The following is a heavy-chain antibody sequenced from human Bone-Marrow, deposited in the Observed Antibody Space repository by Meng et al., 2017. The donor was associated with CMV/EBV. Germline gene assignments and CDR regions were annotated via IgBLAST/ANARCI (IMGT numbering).Heavy chain of an antibody. CDR3: ASYNSRKGIRPSFAY. CDR1: GYTFTSYD. V-gene: IGHV1-8*01. J-gene: IGHJ4*02. CDR2: VNPNSGNT. Sequence: ASVKVSCKASGYTFTSYDINWVRQATGQGLEWMGWVNPNSGNTDYAQKFQGRVTMTRDTAMTTAYMELSSLTSEDTAVYYCASYNSRKGIRPSFAYWGQGTLVTVSS. D-gene: IGHD1-20*01.